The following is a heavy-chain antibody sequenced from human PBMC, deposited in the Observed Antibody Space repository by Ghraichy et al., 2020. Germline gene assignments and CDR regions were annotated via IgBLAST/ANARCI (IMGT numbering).Heavy chain of an antibody. CDR2: IYYSGST. CDR1: GGSISSYY. V-gene: IGHV4-59*01. J-gene: IGHJ2*01. D-gene: IGHD2-21*02. Sequence: SETLSLTCTVSGGSISSYYWSWIRQPPGKGLEWIGYIYYSGSTNYNPSLKSRVTISVDTSKNQLSLKLSSVTAADTAVYYCARLVVTAIIPWYFDLWGRGTLVTVSS. CDR3: ARLVVTAIIPWYFDL.